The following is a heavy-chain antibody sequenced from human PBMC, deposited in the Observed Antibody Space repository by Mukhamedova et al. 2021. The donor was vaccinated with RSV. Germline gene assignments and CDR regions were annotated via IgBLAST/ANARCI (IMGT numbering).Heavy chain of an antibody. CDR1: STFV. CDR2: ISYDGTHE. J-gene: IGHJ4*01. V-gene: IGHV3-30*01. CDR3: AIVRGFPIAVGAYFDY. Sequence: STFVMHWVRQAPGKGLEWVVVISYDGTHEYYADSVKGRFTISRDNSKNTLFLQMNSLRADDTAVYYCAIVRGFPIAVGAYFDYWG. D-gene: IGHD6-19*01.